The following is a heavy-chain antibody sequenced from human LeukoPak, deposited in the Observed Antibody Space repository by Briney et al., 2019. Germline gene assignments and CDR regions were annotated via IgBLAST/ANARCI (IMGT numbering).Heavy chain of an antibody. J-gene: IGHJ3*02. CDR2: INWNGGST. CDR3: AKDGVVKSDAFDI. Sequence: GGSLRLSCAASGFTFDDYGMSWVRQAPGKGLEWVSGINWNGGSTGYADSVKGRFTISRDNSKNTLYLQMNSLRAEDTAVYYCAKDGVVKSDAFDIWGQGTMVTVSS. V-gene: IGHV3-20*04. D-gene: IGHD4-23*01. CDR1: GFTFDDYG.